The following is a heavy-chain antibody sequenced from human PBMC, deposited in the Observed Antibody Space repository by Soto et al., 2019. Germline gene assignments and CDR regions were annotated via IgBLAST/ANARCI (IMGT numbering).Heavy chain of an antibody. Sequence: ASVKVSCKASGYTFTSYGISWVRQAPGQGLEWMGWISAYNGNTNYAQKLQGRVTMTTDTSTSTAYMELRSLRSDDTAVYYCARDRTGDSPGISHWYFDLWGRGTLVTVSS. D-gene: IGHD7-27*01. CDR2: ISAYNGNT. CDR1: GYTFTSYG. V-gene: IGHV1-18*01. J-gene: IGHJ2*01. CDR3: ARDRTGDSPGISHWYFDL.